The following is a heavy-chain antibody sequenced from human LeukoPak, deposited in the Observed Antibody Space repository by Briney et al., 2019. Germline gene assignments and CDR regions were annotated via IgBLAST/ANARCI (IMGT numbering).Heavy chain of an antibody. Sequence: PGGSLRLSCAASGFTLRTHSMNWVRQAPGKGLEWVSYISSSSSSIFYADSVKGRFTISRDNAKNSLYLQMNSLRAEDTAVYYCARVHEAFDAFDIWGQGTMVTVSS. V-gene: IGHV3-21*05. J-gene: IGHJ3*02. CDR1: GFTLRTHS. CDR2: ISSSSSSI. CDR3: ARVHEAFDAFDI.